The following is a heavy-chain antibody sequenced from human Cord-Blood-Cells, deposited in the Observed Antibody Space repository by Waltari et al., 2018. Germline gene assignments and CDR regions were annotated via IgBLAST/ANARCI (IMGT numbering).Heavy chain of an antibody. CDR2: IIPIFGTA. J-gene: IGHJ4*02. CDR1: GGTFSTYA. Sequence: QVQLVQSGAEVNKPGSSVKVPCKASGGTFSTYAIGWVRQAPGQGLEWTGGIIPIFGTATYAQKFQGRVTITADESTSTAYMELSSLRSEDTAVYYCARVPMATGEGSARGGFDYWGQGTLVTVSS. D-gene: IGHD2-21*01. V-gene: IGHV1-69*01. CDR3: ARVPMATGEGSARGGFDY.